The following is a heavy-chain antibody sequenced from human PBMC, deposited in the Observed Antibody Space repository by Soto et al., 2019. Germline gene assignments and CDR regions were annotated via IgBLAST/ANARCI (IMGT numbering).Heavy chain of an antibody. Sequence: VCGPTLLNPRHTLTLNLSFCFVSRITAGEGVGGLGQPPGKAPEWLALIYWDDDVRYSPSRRNRLTITKDTSENQVVLTMNNIDNLDTAKSYSVNRTVYKGASLDTWGQGILVTVSS. J-gene: IGHJ5*02. CDR2: IYWDDDV. CDR1: FVSRITAGEG. V-gene: IGHV2-5*02. CDR3: VNRTVYKGASLDT. D-gene: IGHD1-20*01.